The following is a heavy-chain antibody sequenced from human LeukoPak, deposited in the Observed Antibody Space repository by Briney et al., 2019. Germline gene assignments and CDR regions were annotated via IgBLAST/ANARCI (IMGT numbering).Heavy chain of an antibody. V-gene: IGHV1-69*13. Sequence: GASVKVSCKASGDTFSSYAISWVRQAPGQGLEWMGGIIPIFGTANYAQKFQGRVTITADESTSTAYMELSSLRSEDTAVYYCARGDGDYFNYYYMDVWGKGTTVTVSS. D-gene: IGHD2-21*02. J-gene: IGHJ6*03. CDR2: IIPIFGTA. CDR1: GDTFSSYA. CDR3: ARGDGDYFNYYYMDV.